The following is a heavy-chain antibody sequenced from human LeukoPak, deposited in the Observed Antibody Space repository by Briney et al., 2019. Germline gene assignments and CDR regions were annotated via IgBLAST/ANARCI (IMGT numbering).Heavy chain of an antibody. CDR1: GGSLSKTYW. J-gene: IGHJ3*02. Sequence: PSGALSLTCAVSGGSLSKTYWWGWGRPVPGEGGGWVGEIYRGGSTNYNPSLKSRVTISMDKSKNQFSLNLRSVTAADTAVYYCGRHDYGDSSAAFDIWGQGTMVIVSS. CDR2: IYRGGST. V-gene: IGHV4-4*02. CDR3: GRHDYGDSSAAFDI. D-gene: IGHD4-17*01.